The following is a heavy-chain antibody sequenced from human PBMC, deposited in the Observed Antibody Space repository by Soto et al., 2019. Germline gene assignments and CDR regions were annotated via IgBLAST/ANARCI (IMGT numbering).Heavy chain of an antibody. V-gene: IGHV4-59*01. CDR3: ARDGAAADIGFAY. CDR2: IYYTGST. Sequence: SETLSLTCTVSGGSINSYYWSWIRQPPGRGLEWIGYIYYTGSTNYNPSLKSRVTISVDTSKNQFSLKLRSVTAADTAAYYCARDGAAADIGFAYWGRGTLVTVSS. CDR1: GGSINSYY. D-gene: IGHD6-13*01. J-gene: IGHJ4*02.